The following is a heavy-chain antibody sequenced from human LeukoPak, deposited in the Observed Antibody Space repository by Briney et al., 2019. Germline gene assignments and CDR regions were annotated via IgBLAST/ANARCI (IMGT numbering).Heavy chain of an antibody. CDR3: ARLSGNNFDY. CDR2: IYYSGST. Sequence: SGTLSLTCTVSGGSISSSSYYWGWIRQPPGKGLEWIGSIYYSGSTYYNPSLKSRVTISVDTSKNQFSLKLSSVTAADTAVYYCARLSGNNFDYWGQGTLVTVSS. CDR1: GGSISSSSYY. V-gene: IGHV4-39*01. J-gene: IGHJ4*02. D-gene: IGHD1-14*01.